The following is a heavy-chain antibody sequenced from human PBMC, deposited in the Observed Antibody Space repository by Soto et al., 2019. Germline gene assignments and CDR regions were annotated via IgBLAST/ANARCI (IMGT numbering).Heavy chain of an antibody. CDR2: IWNDGSEK. J-gene: IGHJ4*02. CDR1: GFTFSSYG. CDR3: ARDSLGRGSDLDY. D-gene: IGHD2-15*01. V-gene: IGHV3-33*01. Sequence: QVQLVESGGGVVQPGRSLRLSCAASGFTFSSYGMHWVRQAPGKGLEWVAVIWNDGSEKYYEDSVKGRFTISRENSKRTLYLRMNSLRYEDTAVYYCARDSLGRGSDLDYWGQGTLVTVSS.